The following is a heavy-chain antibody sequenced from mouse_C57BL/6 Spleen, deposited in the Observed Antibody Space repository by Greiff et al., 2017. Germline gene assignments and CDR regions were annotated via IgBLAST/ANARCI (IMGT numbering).Heavy chain of an antibody. CDR2: IDPSDSYT. CDR3: ARRSYGSSWNY. Sequence: VQLQQPGAELVKPGASVKLSCKASGYTFTSYWMQWVKQRPGQGLEWIGEIDPSDSYTNYNQKFKGKATLTVDTSSSTAYMQLSSLTSEDSAVYYCARRSYGSSWNYWGQGTTLTVSS. V-gene: IGHV1-50*01. CDR1: GYTFTSYW. D-gene: IGHD1-1*01. J-gene: IGHJ2*01.